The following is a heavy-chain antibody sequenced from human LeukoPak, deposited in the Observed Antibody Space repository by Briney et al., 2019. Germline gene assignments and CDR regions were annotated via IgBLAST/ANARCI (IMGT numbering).Heavy chain of an antibody. Sequence: GESLKISCKGSGYSFTTYWIGWVRQMPGRGLEWMGIIYPGDSDTRYSPSFQGQVTISADKFITTAYLQWSSLKASDSAMYYCARPLSASGYSSSWFFDHWGQGTLVSVSS. J-gene: IGHJ4*02. CDR3: ARPLSASGYSSSWFFDH. V-gene: IGHV5-51*01. CDR2: IYPGDSDT. D-gene: IGHD2-2*01. CDR1: GYSFTTYW.